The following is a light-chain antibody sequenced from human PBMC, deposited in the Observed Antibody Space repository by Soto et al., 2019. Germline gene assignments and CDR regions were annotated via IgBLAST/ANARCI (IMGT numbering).Light chain of an antibody. CDR1: SGSIASNY. J-gene: IGLJ2*01. Sequence: NFMLTQPHSVSECPGKTVTISCTRSSGSIASNYVQWYQQLPGSAPTTVIYEDNQRPSGVPDRFSGSIDSSSNSASLTISGLKTEDEADYYCQSYDSSNLVVFGGGTKLTVL. V-gene: IGLV6-57*04. CDR3: QSYDSSNLVV. CDR2: EDN.